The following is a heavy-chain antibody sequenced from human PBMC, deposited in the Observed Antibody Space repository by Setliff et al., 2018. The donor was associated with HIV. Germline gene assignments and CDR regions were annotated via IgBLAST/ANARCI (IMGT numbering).Heavy chain of an antibody. CDR2: IRSTAYSGTT. CDR3: ARGKSGFETTGIDYGMDL. V-gene: IGHV3-49*04. CDR1: GFTFRYFT. Sequence: GGSLRLSCTASGFTFRYFTMSWVRQAPGKGLEWLGFIRSTAYSGTTQYAASVKDRFTISRDNSKSIAHLQMNTLRSDDTAVYYCARGKSGFETTGIDYGMDLWGQGTTVTVS. D-gene: IGHD1-1*01. J-gene: IGHJ6*02.